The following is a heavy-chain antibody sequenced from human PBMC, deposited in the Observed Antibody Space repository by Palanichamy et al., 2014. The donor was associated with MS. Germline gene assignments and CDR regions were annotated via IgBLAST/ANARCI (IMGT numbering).Heavy chain of an antibody. J-gene: IGHJ4*02. D-gene: IGHD3-22*01. V-gene: IGHV4-34*01. CDR2: INHSGST. CDR1: WVLQWLL. CDR3: ARRTYYYDSSGYYYHQDHRPRYYYFDY. Sequence: QVQLQQWGGRTVEAFGDPVPHLRCLWWVLQWLLLELDPPAPRKGLEWIGEINHSGSTNYNPSLKSRVTISVDTSKNQFSLKLSSVTAADTAVYYCARRTYYYDSSGYYYHQDHRPRYYYFDYWGQGTLVTVSS.